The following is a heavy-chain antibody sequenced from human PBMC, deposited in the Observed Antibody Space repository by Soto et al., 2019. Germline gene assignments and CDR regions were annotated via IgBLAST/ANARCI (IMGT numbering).Heavy chain of an antibody. CDR3: ARHDGGITETRFQH. CDR1: GYSFTSYW. Sequence: GESLKISCKGSGYSFTSYWIGWVRQMPGKGLEWMTIIHPADSETRYSPSFQGQVTISVDKSIRTAYLQWSSLKASDTAMYYCARHDGGITETRFQHWGQGTLVTVSS. D-gene: IGHD1-20*01. V-gene: IGHV5-51*01. CDR2: IHPADSET. J-gene: IGHJ1*01.